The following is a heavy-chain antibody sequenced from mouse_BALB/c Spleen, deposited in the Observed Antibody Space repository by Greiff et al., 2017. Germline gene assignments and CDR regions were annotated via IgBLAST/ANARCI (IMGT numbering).Heavy chain of an antibody. D-gene: IGHD1-1*01. J-gene: IGHJ4*01. CDR1: GYTFTSYW. Sequence: VQLQQPGAELVKPGASVKLSCKASGYTFTSYWMHWVKQRPGQGLEWIGEINPSNGSTNYNEKFKGKATFTADTSSNTAYMQLSSLTSEDSAVYYCARGNYYGSGGYAMDYWGQGTSVTVSS. CDR3: ARGNYYGSGGYAMDY. CDR2: INPSNGST. V-gene: IGHV1S81*02.